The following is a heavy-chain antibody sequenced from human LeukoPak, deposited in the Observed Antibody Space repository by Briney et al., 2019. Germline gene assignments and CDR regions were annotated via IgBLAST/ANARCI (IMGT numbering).Heavy chain of an antibody. CDR3: ARGWAAIPD. Sequence: PGGSXXXXXXASGCNFSIXWXXXVRQAPGKGXEWVANIQDDGSEKNYVGSVKGRFIISRDNAKNSLFLQMSSLRDEDTALYYCARGWAAIPDWGQGTLVTVSS. CDR1: GCNFSIXW. CDR2: IQDDGSEK. V-gene: IGHV3-7*01. D-gene: IGHD2-21*02. J-gene: IGHJ4*02.